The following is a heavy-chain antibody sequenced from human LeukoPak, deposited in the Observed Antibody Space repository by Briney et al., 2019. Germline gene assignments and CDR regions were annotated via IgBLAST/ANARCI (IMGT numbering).Heavy chain of an antibody. CDR1: GGSISSYY. V-gene: IGHV4-59*01. J-gene: IGHJ4*02. D-gene: IGHD3-22*01. Sequence: PSETLSLTCTVSGGSISSYYWSWIRQPPGKGLEWIGYIYYSGSTNYNPSLKSRVTISVDTSKNQFSLKLSSVTAADTAVYYCARATMEYGYYYDFDYWGQGTLVTVSS. CDR3: ARATMEYGYYYDFDY. CDR2: IYYSGST.